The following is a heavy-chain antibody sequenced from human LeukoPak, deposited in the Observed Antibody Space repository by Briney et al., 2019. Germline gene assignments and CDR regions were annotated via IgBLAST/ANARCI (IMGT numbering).Heavy chain of an antibody. V-gene: IGHV4-61*10. J-gene: IGHJ4*02. CDR2: ISSSGST. CDR1: TGSITSGRYY. CDR3: ASEDGY. Sequence: SETLSLTCTVSTGSITSGRYYWSWIRQPAGKGLEWIGRISSSGSTNYNPSLKSRVTISVDTSKNQFSLKLSSVTAADTAVYYCASEDGYWGQGTLVTVSS. D-gene: IGHD5-24*01.